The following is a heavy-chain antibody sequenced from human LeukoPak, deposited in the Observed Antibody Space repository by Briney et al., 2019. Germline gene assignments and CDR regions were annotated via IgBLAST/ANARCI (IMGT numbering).Heavy chain of an antibody. J-gene: IGHJ4*02. D-gene: IGHD6-13*01. Sequence: SETLSLTCSVSGDSLSSSSYYWGWIRQPPGKGLEWIGSIYYTGKTYYNPSLESRVTISVDTSNNQFSLKLSSVTAADTAVYYCARLSTIAALWGQGTLVTVSS. V-gene: IGHV4-39*01. CDR1: GDSLSSSSYY. CDR3: ARLSTIAAL. CDR2: IYYTGKT.